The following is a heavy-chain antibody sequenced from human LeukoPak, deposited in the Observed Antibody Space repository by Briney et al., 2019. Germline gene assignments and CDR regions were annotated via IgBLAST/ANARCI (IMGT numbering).Heavy chain of an antibody. V-gene: IGHV3-7*01. CDR2: IKTDGSAK. J-gene: IGHJ4*02. CDR3: TKDLNHDSSG. Sequence: PGGCLRLSRAASGFIVSEYWMTWVRQAPGKGLECVANIKTDGSAKYYPDSVKGRFTVSRDNAKNSLYLQMNNMRVEDTAIYYCTKDLNHDSSGWGQGTLVTVSS. CDR1: GFIVSEYW. D-gene: IGHD3-22*01.